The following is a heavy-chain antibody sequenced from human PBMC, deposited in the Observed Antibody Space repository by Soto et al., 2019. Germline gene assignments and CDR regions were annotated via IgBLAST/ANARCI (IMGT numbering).Heavy chain of an antibody. D-gene: IGHD3-3*01. CDR1: GFTFSSYG. V-gene: IGHV3-30*18. CDR2: ISYDGSNK. CDR3: AKENLGPYDFWSGYLSYYYYYGMDV. Sequence: GGSLRLSCAASGFTFSSYGMHWVRQAPGKGLEWVAVISYDGSNKYYADSVKGRFTISRDNSKNTLYLQMNSLRAEDTAVYYCAKENLGPYDFWSGYLSYYYYYGMDVWGQGTTGTVSS. J-gene: IGHJ6*02.